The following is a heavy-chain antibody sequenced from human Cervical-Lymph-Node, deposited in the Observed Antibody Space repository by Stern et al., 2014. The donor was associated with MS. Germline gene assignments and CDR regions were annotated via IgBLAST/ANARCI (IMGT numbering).Heavy chain of an antibody. J-gene: IGHJ4*02. V-gene: IGHV5-51*03. CDR3: ARGGGDLYGIFDY. Sequence: VQLVQSGPEVKKPGESLKISCQVSGYTFISYWIGWVRQMPGKGLEWMGIIYPGESDAKYSPYLQGPVPISPDNSIRTASPQWSSRRAWDTAIYYCARGGGDLYGIFDYWGQGTLVTVSS. CDR2: IYPGESDA. D-gene: IGHD3-16*01. CDR1: GYTFISYW.